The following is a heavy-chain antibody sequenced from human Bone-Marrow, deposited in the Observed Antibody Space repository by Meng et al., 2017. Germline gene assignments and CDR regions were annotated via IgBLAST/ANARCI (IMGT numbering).Heavy chain of an antibody. J-gene: IGHJ5*02. Sequence: SETLSLTCAVYGGSFSGYYWSWIRQPPGKGLEWIGEINHSGSTNYNPSLKSRVTISVDTSKNQFSLKLSSVTVADTAVYYCARGRGVRGPGRWFDPWGQGNPV. CDR3: ARGRGVRGPGRWFDP. CDR1: GGSFSGYY. CDR2: INHSGST. D-gene: IGHD3-10*01. V-gene: IGHV4-34*01.